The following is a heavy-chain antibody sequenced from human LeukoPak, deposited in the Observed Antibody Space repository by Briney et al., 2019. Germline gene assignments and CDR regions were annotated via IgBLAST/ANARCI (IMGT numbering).Heavy chain of an antibody. CDR3: ARDLVEAAAGSYYYYYYMDV. CDR1: GGSISSYY. V-gene: IGHV4-59*01. CDR2: IYYSGST. Sequence: SETLSLTCTVSGGSISSYYWSWIRQPPGKGLEWIGYIYYSGSTNYNPSLKSRVTISVDTSKNQFSLKLSSVTAADTAVYYCARDLVEAAAGSYYYYYYMDVWGKGTTVTVSS. D-gene: IGHD6-13*01. J-gene: IGHJ6*03.